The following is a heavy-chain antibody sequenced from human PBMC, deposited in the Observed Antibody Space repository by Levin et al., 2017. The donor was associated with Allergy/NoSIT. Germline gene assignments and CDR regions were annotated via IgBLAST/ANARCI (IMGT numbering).Heavy chain of an antibody. CDR2: IYYSGST. Sequence: SSETLSLTCTVSGGSVSSGSYYWSWIRQPPGTGLEWIGYIYYSGSTNYNPSLKSRVTISVDTSKNQFSLKLSSVTAADTAVYYCARDGGSSSAFDIWGQGTMVTVSS. CDR1: GGSVSSGSYY. CDR3: ARDGGSSSAFDI. D-gene: IGHD6-6*01. V-gene: IGHV4-61*01. J-gene: IGHJ3*02.